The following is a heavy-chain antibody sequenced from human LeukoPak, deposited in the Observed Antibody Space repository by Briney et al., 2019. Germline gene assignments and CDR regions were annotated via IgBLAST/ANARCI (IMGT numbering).Heavy chain of an antibody. D-gene: IGHD2-2*01. CDR3: AKERTSWSIVVVPAVIDF. CDR2: IRYDGSNK. J-gene: IGHJ4*02. CDR1: RFTFSSYG. V-gene: IGHV3-30*02. Sequence: GGSLRLSCAASRFTFSSYGMHWVRQAPGKGLEWVAFIRYDGSNKYYADSVKGRFTISRDNSKNTLYLQMNSLRAEDTAVYSCAKERTSWSIVVVPAVIDFWGQGTLVTVSS.